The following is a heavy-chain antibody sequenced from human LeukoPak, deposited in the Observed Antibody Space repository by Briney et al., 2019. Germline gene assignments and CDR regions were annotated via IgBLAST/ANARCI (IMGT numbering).Heavy chain of an antibody. CDR3: ARAPYCSSTSCYFGFDY. V-gene: IGHV4-4*07. CDR2: IYTSGST. D-gene: IGHD2-2*01. CDR1: GGSISSYY. Sequence: SETLSLTCTVSGGSISSYYWSWIRQPAGKGLEWIGRIYTSGSTNYNPSLKSRVTISVDTSKNQFSLKLSSVTAADTAVYYCARAPYCSSTSCYFGFDYWGQGTLVTVSS. J-gene: IGHJ4*02.